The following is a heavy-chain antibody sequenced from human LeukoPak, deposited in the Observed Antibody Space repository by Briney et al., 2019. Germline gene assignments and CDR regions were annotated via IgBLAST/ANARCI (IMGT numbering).Heavy chain of an antibody. J-gene: IGHJ4*02. CDR2: ISGSGSST. CDR3: WKDMHSYGDY. CDR1: GFTISNYA. Sequence: PGGSLRLSCAASGFTISNYAMTWVRQAPGKGLEWVTAISGSGSSTYYADSVRGRFSISRDNSKNTLYLQLNSLRAEDTAVYYCWKDMHSYGDYWGQGTLVTVSS. D-gene: IGHD5-18*01. V-gene: IGHV3-23*01.